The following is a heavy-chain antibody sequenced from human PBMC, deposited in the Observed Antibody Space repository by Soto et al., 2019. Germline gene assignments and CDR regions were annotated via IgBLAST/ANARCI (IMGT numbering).Heavy chain of an antibody. CDR1: GIDFSNYA. CDR2: SSTSGRST. CDR3: AKEGNWLDVFLDL. J-gene: IGHJ4*02. V-gene: IGHV3-23*01. D-gene: IGHD6-19*01. Sequence: GGSLRLSCVVSGIDFSNYAMTWVRQAPGKGLEWVAISSTSGRSTYHADSVRGRFTISRDNSKNTLYLHMTNLRAEDTAVYYCAKEGNWLDVFLDLWGQGTPVTVSS.